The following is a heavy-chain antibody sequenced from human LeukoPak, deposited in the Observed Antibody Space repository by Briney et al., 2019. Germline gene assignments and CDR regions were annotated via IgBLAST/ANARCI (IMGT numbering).Heavy chain of an antibody. J-gene: IGHJ3*02. CDR3: AKGDSYLDAFDI. CDR1: GFTVSTNY. Sequence: GGSLRLSCAASGFTVSTNYMSWVRQAPGKGLEWVSVIYSGDNTYYADSVKGRFTISRDISKNTLYLQMNSLRAEDTAVYYCAKGDSYLDAFDIWGQGTMVTVSS. D-gene: IGHD5-18*01. CDR2: IYSGDNT. V-gene: IGHV3-66*01.